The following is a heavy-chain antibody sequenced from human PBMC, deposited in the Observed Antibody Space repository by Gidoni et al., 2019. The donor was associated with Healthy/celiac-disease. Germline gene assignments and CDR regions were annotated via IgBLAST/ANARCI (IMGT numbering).Heavy chain of an antibody. CDR2: FDPEDGET. CDR3: ATVFLYGDAFDI. D-gene: IGHD4-17*01. V-gene: IGHV1-24*01. J-gene: IGHJ3*02. Sequence: QVQLVQSGAEVKQPGASVKVSCKVSGYTLTELTMHWVRQAPGKGLEWMGGFDPEDGETIYAQKFQGRVTMTEDTSTDTAYMELSSLRSEDTAVYYCATVFLYGDAFDIWGQGTMVTVSS. CDR1: GYTLTELT.